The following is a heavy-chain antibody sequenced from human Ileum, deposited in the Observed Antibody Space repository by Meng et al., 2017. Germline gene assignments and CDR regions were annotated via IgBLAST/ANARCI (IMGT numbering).Heavy chain of an antibody. V-gene: IGHV4-4*02. CDR3: ARHGGYYQGF. J-gene: IGHJ4*02. CDR1: SGSITSDTY. CDR2: ISHSGST. Sequence: VQLQESGPGLVKPSGTLSLTCAVSSGSITSDTYWSWVRLPPGKGLEWIGRISHSGSTFYNPSLKSRVTMSVDKSKSQFSLMLTSVTAADTAVYYCARHGGYYQGFWGQGTLVTVSS. D-gene: IGHD4-23*01.